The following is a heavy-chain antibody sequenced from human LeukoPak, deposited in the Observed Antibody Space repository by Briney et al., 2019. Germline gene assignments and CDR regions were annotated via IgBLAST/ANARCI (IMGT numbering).Heavy chain of an antibody. CDR3: ARVGLRYYYDSSGYSHWFDP. J-gene: IGHJ5*02. Sequence: SETLSLTCAVYGGSFSGYYWSWIRQPPGKGLEWIGEINHSGSTNYNPSLKSRVTISVDTSKNQFSLKLCSVTAADTAVYYCARVGLRYYYDSSGYSHWFDPWGQGTLVTVSS. V-gene: IGHV4-34*01. CDR2: INHSGST. CDR1: GGSFSGYY. D-gene: IGHD3-22*01.